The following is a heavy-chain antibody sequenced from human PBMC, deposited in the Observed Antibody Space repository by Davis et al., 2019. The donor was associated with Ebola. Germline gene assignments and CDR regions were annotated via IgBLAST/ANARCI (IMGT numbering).Heavy chain of an antibody. V-gene: IGHV4-61*09. CDR3: ARFNSWGYSWFDP. CDR2: IYTSGST. Sequence: SETLSLTCTVSGDSISSGSYYWAWIRQPAGKGLEWIGHIYTSGSTNYNPSLKSRVTISVDTSKNQFSLKLSSVTAADSAVYYCARFNSWGYSWFDPWGQGTLVTVSS. D-gene: IGHD6-13*01. CDR1: GDSISSGSYY. J-gene: IGHJ5*02.